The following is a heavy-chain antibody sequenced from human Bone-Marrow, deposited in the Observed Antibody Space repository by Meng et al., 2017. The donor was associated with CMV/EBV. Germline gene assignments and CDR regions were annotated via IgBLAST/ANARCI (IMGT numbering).Heavy chain of an antibody. CDR3: ARDPHTMVRGGNYDY. V-gene: IGHV4-39*07. J-gene: IGHJ4*02. D-gene: IGHD3-10*01. Sequence: SETLSLTCTVSGGSISSSSYYWGWIRQPPGKGLEWIGSIYYSGSTYYNPSLKSRVTISVDTSKNQFSLKLSSVTAADTAVYYCARDPHTMVRGGNYDYWGQGTLVTVSS. CDR1: GGSISSSSYY. CDR2: IYYSGST.